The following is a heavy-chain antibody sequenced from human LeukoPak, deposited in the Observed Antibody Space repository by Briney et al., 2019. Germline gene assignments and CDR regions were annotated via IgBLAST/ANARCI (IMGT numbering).Heavy chain of an antibody. V-gene: IGHV4-39*07. CDR2: IYYSGST. CDR1: GGSISSSSYY. CDR3: ARARDNVMGAFDI. Sequence: KASETLSLTCTVSGGSISSSSYYWGWIRQSPGKGLEWIGSIYYSGSTYYNPSLKSRVTISVDTSKNQFSLKLSSVTAADTAVYYCARARDNVMGAFDIWGQGTMVTVSS. D-gene: IGHD3-16*01. J-gene: IGHJ3*02.